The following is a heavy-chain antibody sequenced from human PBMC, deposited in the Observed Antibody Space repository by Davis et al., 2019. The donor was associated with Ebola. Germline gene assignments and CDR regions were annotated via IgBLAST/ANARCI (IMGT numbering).Heavy chain of an antibody. CDR1: GFTFSDSA. CDR2: IRSKANSHAT. Sequence: GESLKISCAASGFTFSDSAIHWVRQASGKGLEWVGHIRSKANSHATVYTESLKGTFSISRDDSKNTAYLQKNSLKTEDTAIYFCVRHADSIDYWGQGTLVTVSS. J-gene: IGHJ4*02. V-gene: IGHV3-73*01. CDR3: VRHADSIDY. D-gene: IGHD5-18*01.